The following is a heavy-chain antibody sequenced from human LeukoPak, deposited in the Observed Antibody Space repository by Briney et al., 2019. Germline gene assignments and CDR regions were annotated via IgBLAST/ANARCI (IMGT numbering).Heavy chain of an antibody. CDR1: GFTFSSYG. D-gene: IGHD2-2*01. J-gene: IGHJ4*02. CDR2: IRYDGSNK. V-gene: IGHV3-30*02. Sequence: GGSLRLSCAASGFTFSSYGMNWVRQAPGKGLEWVAFIRYDGSNKYYADSVKGRFTISRDNSKNTLYLQMNSLRAEDTAVYYCAKGRSYCSSTSCPIGYWGQGTLVTVSS. CDR3: AKGRSYCSSTSCPIGY.